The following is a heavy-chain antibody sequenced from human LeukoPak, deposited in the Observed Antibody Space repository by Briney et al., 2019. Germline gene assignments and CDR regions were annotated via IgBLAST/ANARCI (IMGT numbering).Heavy chain of an antibody. CDR2: IKSRTDGGTT. V-gene: IGHV3-15*01. Sequence: GGSLRLSCAASGFTFSNAWMSWVRQAPGRGLEWVGRIKSRTDGGTTEYAAPVKGRFTISRDDSKSTLYLQMDSLITEDTAVYYCSPGGDYYVYWGQGTLVTVSS. CDR1: GFTFSNAW. CDR3: SPGGDYYVY. J-gene: IGHJ4*02. D-gene: IGHD4-17*01.